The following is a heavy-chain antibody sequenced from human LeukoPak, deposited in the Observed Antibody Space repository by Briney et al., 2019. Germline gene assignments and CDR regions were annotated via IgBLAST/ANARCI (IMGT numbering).Heavy chain of an antibody. V-gene: IGHV4-34*01. D-gene: IGHD4-17*01. CDR3: ARESHTVTSSDY. CDR2: IDHSGTT. Sequence: SETLSLTCAVYGESFSGFYWSWIRQSPGKGLEWIGEIDHSGTTNYNPSLKSRVTISVDTSKNQFSLKLSSVTAADTAVYYCARESHTVTSSDYWGQGTLVTVSS. J-gene: IGHJ4*02. CDR1: GESFSGFY.